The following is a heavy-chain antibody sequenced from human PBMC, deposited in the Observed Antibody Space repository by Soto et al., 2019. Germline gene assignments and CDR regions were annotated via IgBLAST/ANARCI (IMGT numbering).Heavy chain of an antibody. CDR3: AKDGPYDTTLGAFDI. J-gene: IGHJ3*02. CDR1: GFTFSSYD. CDR2: IAYDGSNK. D-gene: IGHD3-22*01. V-gene: IGHV3-30*18. Sequence: QVQLVESGGGVVQPGRSLRLSCAASGFTFSSYDMHWVRQAPGKGLEWVAVIAYDGSNKYYADSVQGLFTISRENSMNTLNLQMNSLRAEDTDVYYCAKDGPYDTTLGAFDIWGQGTLVTVSS.